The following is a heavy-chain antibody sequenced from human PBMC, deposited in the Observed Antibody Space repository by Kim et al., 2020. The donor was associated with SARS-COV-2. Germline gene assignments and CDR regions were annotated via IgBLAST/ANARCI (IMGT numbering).Heavy chain of an antibody. V-gene: IGHV1-18*01. CDR3: ARDSAVAGTEGLNYYYYGMDV. CDR2: ISAYNGNT. CDR1: GYTFTSYG. D-gene: IGHD6-19*01. Sequence: ASVKVSCKASGYTFTSYGISWVRQAPGQGLEWMGWISAYNGNTNYAQKLQGRVTMTTDTSTSTAYMELRSLRPDDTAVYYCARDSAVAGTEGLNYYYYGMDVWGQGPTVTVSS. J-gene: IGHJ6*02.